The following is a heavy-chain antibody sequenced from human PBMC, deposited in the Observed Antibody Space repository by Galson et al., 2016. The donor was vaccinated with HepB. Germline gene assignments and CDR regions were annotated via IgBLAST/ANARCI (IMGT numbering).Heavy chain of an antibody. CDR1: GFTFSSYS. V-gene: IGHV3-30-3*01. D-gene: IGHD6-19*01. Sequence: SLRLSCAASGFTFSSYSLHWVRQAPGKGLEWVAAISSDGNFKYYADSVKGRFTTSRDISKNTLYLQMSSLRAEDTAVYYCARCSVYSSGWCNSFDPWGQGTLVIVST. J-gene: IGHJ5*02. CDR3: ARCSVYSSGWCNSFDP. CDR2: ISSDGNFK.